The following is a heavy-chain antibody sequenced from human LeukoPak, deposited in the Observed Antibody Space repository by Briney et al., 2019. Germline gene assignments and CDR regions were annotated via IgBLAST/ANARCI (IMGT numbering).Heavy chain of an antibody. CDR2: IYTSGST. CDR3: ARDRGLYSKYPVMIDP. D-gene: IGHD4-11*01. V-gene: IGHV4-61*02. CDR1: GGSISSGSYY. Sequence: SETLSLTCTVSGGSISSGSYYWSWIRQPAGKRLEWIGRIYTSGSTNYNPSLKSRVTISVDTSKNQFSLKLSSVTAADTAVYFCARDRGLYSKYPVMIDPWGQGTLVTVSS. J-gene: IGHJ5*02.